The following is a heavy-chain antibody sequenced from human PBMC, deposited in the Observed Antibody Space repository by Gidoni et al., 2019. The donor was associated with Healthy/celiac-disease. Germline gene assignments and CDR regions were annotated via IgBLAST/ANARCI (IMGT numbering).Heavy chain of an antibody. CDR3: ARDPGERNFDY. Sequence: QVQLVESGGGVVQPGRSLRLSWAAFGFTFGSYAMHWVRKAPGKGLELVAVISYDGSNKYYADSVKGRFTISRDNSKNTLYLQMNSLRAEDTAVYYCARDPGERNFDYWGQGTLVTVSS. CDR2: ISYDGSNK. J-gene: IGHJ4*02. V-gene: IGHV3-30-3*01. D-gene: IGHD3-10*01. CDR1: GFTFGSYA.